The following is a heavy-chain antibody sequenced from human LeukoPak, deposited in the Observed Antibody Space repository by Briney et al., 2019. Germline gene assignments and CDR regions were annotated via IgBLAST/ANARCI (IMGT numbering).Heavy chain of an antibody. CDR1: GFTFSSYC. CDR2: INNSSSYK. D-gene: IGHD3-22*01. J-gene: IGHJ5*02. V-gene: IGHV3-21*01. CDR3: ARRNEYYYDSSGYTPTSWFDP. Sequence: TGGSLRLSCAASGFTFSSYCMNWVRQAPGKGLEWVSSINNSSSYKYYADSVKGRFTISRDNAKNSLYLQMNSLRAEDTAVYYWARRNEYYYDSSGYTPTSWFDPWGQGNLVTVSS.